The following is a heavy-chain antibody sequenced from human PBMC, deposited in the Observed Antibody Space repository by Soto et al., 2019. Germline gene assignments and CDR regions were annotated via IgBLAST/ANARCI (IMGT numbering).Heavy chain of an antibody. CDR3: SRGVLRYYHYGMDV. CDR2: IYISGNT. CDR1: GDSVSSYY. V-gene: IGHV4-59*02. J-gene: IGHJ6*02. Sequence: QVQLQESGPGLVKPSETLSLSCTVSGDSVSSYYWSWIRQLPGRGLEWIGYIYISGNTNYNPSLKSRVTRSRDTSKNQFSLNLKSVTAADTAVYYCSRGVLRYYHYGMDVWGQGTTVTVSS.